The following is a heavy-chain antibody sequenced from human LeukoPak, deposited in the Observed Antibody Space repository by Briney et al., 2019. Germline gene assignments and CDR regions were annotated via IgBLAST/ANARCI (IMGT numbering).Heavy chain of an antibody. CDR3: ARGDPLLFGGVIVNDY. J-gene: IGHJ4*02. CDR1: GYTFTSYA. D-gene: IGHD3-16*02. Sequence: ASVKVSCKASGYTFTSYAMHWVRQAPGQRLEWMGWINAGNGNTKYSQKFQGRVTITRDTSASTAYMELSSLRSEDTAVYYCARGDPLLFGGVIVNDYGGQGTLVTVSS. V-gene: IGHV1-3*01. CDR2: INAGNGNT.